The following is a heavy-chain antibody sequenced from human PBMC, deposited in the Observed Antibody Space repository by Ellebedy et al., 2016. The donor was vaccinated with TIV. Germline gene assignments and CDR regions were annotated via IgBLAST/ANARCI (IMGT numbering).Heavy chain of an antibody. CDR3: ARDYYFYMDV. Sequence: SETLSLTXTVSGYSISSGYLWAWIRQPPAKGLEWIGSVWHRGNTYYNPSLKSRVTVSVDTSKNQFSLKLTSVTAADTAIYYCARDYYFYMDVWGKGTPVTISS. CDR1: GYSISSGYL. CDR2: VWHRGNT. J-gene: IGHJ6*03. V-gene: IGHV4-38-2*02.